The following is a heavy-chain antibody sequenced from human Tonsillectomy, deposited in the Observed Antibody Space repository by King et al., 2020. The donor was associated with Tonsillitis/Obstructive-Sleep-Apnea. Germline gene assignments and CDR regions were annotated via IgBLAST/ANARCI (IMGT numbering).Heavy chain of an antibody. V-gene: IGHV1-69*10. CDR3: ATNTGGIYYYYGLDV. D-gene: IGHD1-26*01. CDR1: GGTFSSYV. CDR2: ILPILAIP. J-gene: IGHJ6*02. Sequence: QLVQSGAEVKKPGSSVKVSCKASGGTFSSYVISWVRQAPGQGLEWMGGILPILAIPNYAQRFQGRVTITADKSTSPAYMELSSLRSEDTAVYYCATNTGGIYYYYGLDVWGQGTTVTVSS.